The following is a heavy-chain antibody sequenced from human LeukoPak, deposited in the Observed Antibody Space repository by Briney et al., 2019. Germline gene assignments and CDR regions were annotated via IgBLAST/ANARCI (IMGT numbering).Heavy chain of an antibody. D-gene: IGHD3-10*01. CDR1: GYTFTSYD. CDR2: MNPNSRNT. Sequence: ASVKVSCKASGYTFTSYDINWVRQATGQGLEWMGWMNPNSRNTGYAQKFQGRVTMTRNTSISPAYMELSRLRSEDTAVYCCARASMVRDLSLGYCGQGTLVTVSP. CDR3: ARASMVRDLSLGY. J-gene: IGHJ4*02. V-gene: IGHV1-8*01.